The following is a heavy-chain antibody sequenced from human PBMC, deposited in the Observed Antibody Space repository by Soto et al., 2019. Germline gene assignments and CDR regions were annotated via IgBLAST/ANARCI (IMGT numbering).Heavy chain of an antibody. CDR3: AKDPYDSSGYYQNY. V-gene: IGHV3-23*01. D-gene: IGHD3-22*01. CDR2: ISGSCGTT. CDR1: GFTFSSYA. J-gene: IGHJ4*02. Sequence: GGALRLSCAASGFTFSSYAMNWVRQVPGKGLEWVSSISGSCGTTHYADSVGGRITISRDNSRNTVYLQMNSLRADDTALYYCAKDPYDSSGYYQNYWGQGTLVTVSS.